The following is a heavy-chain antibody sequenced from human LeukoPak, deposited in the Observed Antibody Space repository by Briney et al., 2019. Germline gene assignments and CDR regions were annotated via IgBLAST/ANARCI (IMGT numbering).Heavy chain of an antibody. V-gene: IGHV4-59*08. CDR2: IYYSGST. D-gene: IGHD6-13*01. CDR3: ARHWETSSWYVDY. Sequence: SETLSLTCTVSGGSVSSYYWSWIRQPPGKGLEWIGYIYYSGSTNYNPSLKSRVTISVDTSKNQLSLKLSSVTAADTAVYYCARHWETSSWYVDYWGQGTLVTVSS. J-gene: IGHJ4*02. CDR1: GGSVSSYY.